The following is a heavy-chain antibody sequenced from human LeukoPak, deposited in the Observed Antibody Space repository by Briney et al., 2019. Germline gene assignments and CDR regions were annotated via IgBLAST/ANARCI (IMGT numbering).Heavy chain of an antibody. CDR2: IIPMLNTP. CDR1: GGTFSSSA. D-gene: IGHD1-14*01. CDR3: ARDHRTSDASGL. Sequence: ASVKVSCKASGGTFSSSAISWVRQAPGQGLEWMGGIIPMLNTPNYAQQFQGRVTITTDESTSTAYLELSSLRSEDTAVYYCARDHRTSDASGLWGQGTLVTVSS. J-gene: IGHJ4*02. V-gene: IGHV1-69*05.